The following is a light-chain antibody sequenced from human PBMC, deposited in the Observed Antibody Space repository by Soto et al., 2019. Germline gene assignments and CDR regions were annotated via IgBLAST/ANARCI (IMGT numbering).Light chain of an antibody. CDR3: QHYNNLPLT. J-gene: IGKJ4*01. V-gene: IGKV3-15*01. CDR1: QSVRSD. CDR2: GVS. Sequence: EIVLTQSPATLSVSPEERATLSCLARQSVRSDLAWYQHKPGLAPRLLIYGVSTRATGIPVRFSGSGSGTEFTLSISSLQSEDSAIYYCQHYNNLPLTFGGGTNVDIK.